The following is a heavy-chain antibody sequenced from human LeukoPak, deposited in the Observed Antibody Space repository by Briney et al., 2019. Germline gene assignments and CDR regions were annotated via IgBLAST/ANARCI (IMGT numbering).Heavy chain of an antibody. CDR1: GFTVSSNY. Sequence: PGGSLRLSCAASGFTVSSNYMSWVRQAPGKGLEWVSVIYSGGSTYYADSVKGRFTISRDNSKNTLYLQMNSLRAEDTAVYYCAKDRIWRGYSYALYYFDYWAQGTLVTVSS. CDR3: AKDRIWRGYSYALYYFDY. D-gene: IGHD5-18*01. J-gene: IGHJ4*02. CDR2: IYSGGST. V-gene: IGHV3-66*01.